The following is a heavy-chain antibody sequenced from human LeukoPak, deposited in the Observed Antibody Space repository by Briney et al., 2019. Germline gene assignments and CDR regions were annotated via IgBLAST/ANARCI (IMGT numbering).Heavy chain of an antibody. CDR2: ISSSSSYI. D-gene: IGHD2-2*01. CDR3: AKQGLVPATAGD. CDR1: GFTFSSYS. V-gene: IGHV3-21*01. Sequence: AGGSLRLSCAASGFTFSSYSMNWVRQAPGKGLEWVSSISSSSSYIYYADSVKGRFTISRDNAKNSLYLQMNSLRPEDTAVYYCAKQGLVPATAGDWGQGTLVTVSS. J-gene: IGHJ4*02.